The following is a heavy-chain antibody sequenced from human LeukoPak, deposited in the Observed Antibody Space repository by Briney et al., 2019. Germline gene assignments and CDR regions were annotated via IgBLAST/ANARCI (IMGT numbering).Heavy chain of an antibody. V-gene: IGHV3-74*01. CDR2: IKGDGITI. CDR3: LRDLNWSLDQ. CDR1: GFTFSNYM. J-gene: IGHJ4*02. Sequence: GGSLRLSCAASGFTFSNYMMHWVRQAPGKGPVWVSRIKGDGITITYADSVKGRFTISRDNAKNTLYLQMNSLRAEDTAVYYCLRDLNWSLDQWGQGTLVTVSS. D-gene: IGHD1-20*01.